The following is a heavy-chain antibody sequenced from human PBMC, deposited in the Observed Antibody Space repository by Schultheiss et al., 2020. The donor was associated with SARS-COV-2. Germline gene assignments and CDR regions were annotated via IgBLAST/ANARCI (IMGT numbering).Heavy chain of an antibody. Sequence: GGSLRLSCAASDFTFSSYGMHWVRQAPGTGLEWVSHIRSDGSGTTYADSVKGRFTISRDNTGNSLYLQMNSLRPEDSALYYCAKDMTKVTPFELNYNYYRMDVWGQGTTVTVSS. CDR1: DFTFSSYG. CDR3: AKDMTKVTPFELNYNYYRMDV. CDR2: IRSDGSGT. D-gene: IGHD4-17*01. J-gene: IGHJ6*02. V-gene: IGHV3-74*01.